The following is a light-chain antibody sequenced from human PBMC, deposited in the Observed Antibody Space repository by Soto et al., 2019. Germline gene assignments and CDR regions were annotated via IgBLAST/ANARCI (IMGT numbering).Light chain of an antibody. Sequence: QAVVTQPASVSGSPGQSITISCTGTNSDVGGYKHVSWYQQHPGKAPKLMIYDVNNRPSGVSNRFSGSKSGNTASLTISGLQAEDEADYYCSSYTSTSAVVFGGGTKLTVL. CDR1: NSDVGGYKH. V-gene: IGLV2-14*01. CDR2: DVN. J-gene: IGLJ2*01. CDR3: SSYTSTSAVV.